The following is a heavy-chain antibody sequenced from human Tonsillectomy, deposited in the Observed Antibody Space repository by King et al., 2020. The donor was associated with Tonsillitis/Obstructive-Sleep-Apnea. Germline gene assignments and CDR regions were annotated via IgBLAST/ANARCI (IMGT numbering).Heavy chain of an antibody. CDR2: ISGSGNTI. Sequence: VQLVESGGGLEQPGGSLRLSRAASGFTFSTYSMNWVRQAPGKGLEWVSFISGSGNTIYYADSVKGRFTITRDNANNSLFLQMNSLRVEDTALYYCTRDKRQRWALDFWGQGTLVTVSS. J-gene: IGHJ4*02. CDR1: GFTFSTYS. V-gene: IGHV3-48*01. CDR3: TRDKRQRWALDF. D-gene: IGHD1-1*01.